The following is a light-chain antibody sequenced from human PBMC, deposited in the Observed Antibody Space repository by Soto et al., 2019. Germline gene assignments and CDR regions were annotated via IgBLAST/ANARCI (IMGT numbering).Light chain of an antibody. J-gene: IGLJ1*01. V-gene: IGLV2-8*01. CDR1: SSDVGGYNY. CDR2: EVN. Sequence: QSALTQPPSASGTPGQSVTISCTGTSSDVGGYNYVSWYQHHPGKAPKLMLYEVNTRPSGVPDRFSGSKSGNTASLTVSGLQAEDEADYYCTSHAGNYNFPYVFGTGTKLTVL. CDR3: TSHAGNYNFPYV.